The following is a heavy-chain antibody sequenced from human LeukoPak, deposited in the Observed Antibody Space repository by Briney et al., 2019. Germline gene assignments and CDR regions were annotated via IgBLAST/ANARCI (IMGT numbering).Heavy chain of an antibody. Sequence: SETLSLTCAVSGYSISSGYYWGWIRQPPGKGLEWIGSIYHSGSTYYNPSLKSRVTISVDTSKNQFSLKLSSVTAADTAVYYCASGSSLPYFDYWGQGTLVTVSS. V-gene: IGHV4-38-2*01. CDR1: GYSISSGYY. CDR2: IYHSGST. J-gene: IGHJ4*02. CDR3: ASGSSLPYFDY. D-gene: IGHD2-15*01.